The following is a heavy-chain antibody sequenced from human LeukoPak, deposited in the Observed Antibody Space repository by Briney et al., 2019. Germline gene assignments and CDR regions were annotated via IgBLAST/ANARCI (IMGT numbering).Heavy chain of an antibody. D-gene: IGHD3-22*01. CDR1: GFTVSSNY. V-gene: IGHV3-66*01. CDR2: IYSGGST. Sequence: GGSLRLSCAASGFTVSSNYMSWVRQAPGKGLEWVSVIYSGGSTYYADSVKGRFTISRDNSKNTLYLQMNSLRAEDTAVYYCARGHYDSSGYRALAYWGQGTLVTVSS. J-gene: IGHJ4*02. CDR3: ARGHYDSSGYRALAY.